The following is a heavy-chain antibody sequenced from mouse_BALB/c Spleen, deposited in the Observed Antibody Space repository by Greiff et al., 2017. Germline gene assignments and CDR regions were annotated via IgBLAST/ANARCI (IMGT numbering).Heavy chain of an antibody. CDR3: ARGDDYDEFAY. CDR1: GFTFSSYA. J-gene: IGHJ3*01. V-gene: IGHV5-6-5*01. CDR2: ISSGGST. Sequence: EVQGVESGGGLVKPGGSLKLSCAASGFTFSSYAMSWVRQTPEKRLEWVASISSGGSTYYPDSVKGRFTISRDNAGNILYLQMSSLRSEDTAMYYCARGDDYDEFAYWGQGTLVTVSA. D-gene: IGHD2-4*01.